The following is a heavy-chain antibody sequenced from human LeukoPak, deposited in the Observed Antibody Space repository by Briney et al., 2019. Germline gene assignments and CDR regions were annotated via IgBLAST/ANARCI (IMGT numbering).Heavy chain of an antibody. Sequence: KSGGSLRLSCAASGFTFSSYSMNWVRQAPGKGLEWVSSISSSSSYIYYADSVKGRFTISRDNAKNSLCLQMNSLRAEDTAVYYCARDRYSSGYYYYYGMDVWGQGTTVTVSS. V-gene: IGHV3-21*01. D-gene: IGHD6-19*01. CDR2: ISSSSSYI. J-gene: IGHJ6*02. CDR3: ARDRYSSGYYYYYGMDV. CDR1: GFTFSSYS.